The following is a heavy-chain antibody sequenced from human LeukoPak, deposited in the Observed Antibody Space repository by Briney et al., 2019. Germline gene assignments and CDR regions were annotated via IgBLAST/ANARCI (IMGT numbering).Heavy chain of an antibody. CDR3: ARGGDIVATISKAGSWFDP. J-gene: IGHJ5*02. CDR2: INHSGST. V-gene: IGHV4-34*01. Sequence: SETLSLTCAVYGGSFSGYYWSWIRQPPGKGLEWIGEINHSGSTNYNPSLKSRVTISVDTSKNQFSLKLSSVTAADTAVYYCARGGDIVATISKAGSWFDPWGQGTLVTVSS. CDR1: GGSFSGYY. D-gene: IGHD5-12*01.